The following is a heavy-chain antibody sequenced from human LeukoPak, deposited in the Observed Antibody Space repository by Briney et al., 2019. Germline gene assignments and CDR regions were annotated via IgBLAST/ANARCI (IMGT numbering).Heavy chain of an antibody. CDR3: ARDGLAVLIEFDL. CDR2: INPNSGGT. CDR1: GFTFTGYY. J-gene: IGHJ5*02. Sequence: ASVKVSCKASGFTFTGYYMYWVRQVPGQGLEWVGWINPNSGGTNYAQKFQGRVTMTGDTSLTTTYMELSSLTYDDTAVYYCARDGLAVLIEFDLWGQGTLVTVSS. V-gene: IGHV1-2*02. D-gene: IGHD2-15*01.